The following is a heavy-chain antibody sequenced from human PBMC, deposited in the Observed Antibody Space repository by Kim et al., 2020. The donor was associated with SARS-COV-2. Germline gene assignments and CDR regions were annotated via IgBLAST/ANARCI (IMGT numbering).Heavy chain of an antibody. V-gene: IGHV3-21*01. Sequence: YADSVKGRFTISRDNAKNSLYLQMNSLRAEDTAVYYCARGVVAGTGSPDYWGQGTLVTVSS. J-gene: IGHJ4*02. D-gene: IGHD2-15*01. CDR3: ARGVVAGTGSPDY.